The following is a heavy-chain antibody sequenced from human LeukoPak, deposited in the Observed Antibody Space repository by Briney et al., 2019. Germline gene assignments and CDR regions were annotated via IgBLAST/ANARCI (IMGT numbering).Heavy chain of an antibody. CDR1: GFTFSTYA. V-gene: IGHV3-30*04. D-gene: IGHD6-6*01. J-gene: IGHJ4*02. Sequence: GGSLRLSCAASGFTFSTYAMNWVRQAPGKGLEWVAVIPHDGSSKYLADSVKGRFTISRDNSKNTLYLQMNSLRAEDTAVYYCARDLTSSSGDYWGQGTLVTVSS. CDR3: ARDLTSSSGDY. CDR2: IPHDGSSK.